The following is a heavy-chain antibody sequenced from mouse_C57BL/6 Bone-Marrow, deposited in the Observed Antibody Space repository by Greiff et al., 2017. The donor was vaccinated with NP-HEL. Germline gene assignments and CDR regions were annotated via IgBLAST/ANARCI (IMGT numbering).Heavy chain of an antibody. CDR1: GFSFSDYY. J-gene: IGHJ4*01. Sequence: EVQVVESGGGLVQPGGSLKLSCAASGFSFSDYYMYWVRQTPEKRLEWVAYISNGGGSTYYPDTVKCRFTISRDNAKNTLYLQMSRLKSEDTAMYYCARPGGKYFYAMDHWGQGTSVTVSS. D-gene: IGHD2-1*01. CDR3: ARPGGKYFYAMDH. CDR2: ISNGGGST. V-gene: IGHV5-12*01.